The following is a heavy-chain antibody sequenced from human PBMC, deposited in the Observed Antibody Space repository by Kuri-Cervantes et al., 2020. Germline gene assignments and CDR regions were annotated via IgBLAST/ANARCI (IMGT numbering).Heavy chain of an antibody. CDR1: GGTFSSYA. Sequence: ASVKVSCKASGGTFSSYAISWVRQAPGQGLEWMGWISAYNGNTNYAQKLQGRVTMTTDTSTSTAYMELSSLRSEDTAVYYCARVQSFQNDYFDYWGQGTLVTVSS. CDR2: ISAYNGNT. J-gene: IGHJ4*02. V-gene: IGHV1-18*01. D-gene: IGHD1-1*01. CDR3: ARVQSFQNDYFDY.